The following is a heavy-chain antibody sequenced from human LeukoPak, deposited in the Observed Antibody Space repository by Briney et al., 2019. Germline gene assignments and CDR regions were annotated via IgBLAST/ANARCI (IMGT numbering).Heavy chain of an antibody. CDR3: ARDSGSSWYPRGWFDP. V-gene: IGHV4-34*01. Sequence: SETLSLTCAVYGESFSGYYWSWIRQPPGKGLEWIGEINHSGSTNYNSSLKSRVTISVDTSKNQFSLKLSSVTAADTAVYYCARDSGSSWYPRGWFDPWGQGTLVTVSS. CDR1: GESFSGYY. D-gene: IGHD6-13*01. CDR2: INHSGST. J-gene: IGHJ5*02.